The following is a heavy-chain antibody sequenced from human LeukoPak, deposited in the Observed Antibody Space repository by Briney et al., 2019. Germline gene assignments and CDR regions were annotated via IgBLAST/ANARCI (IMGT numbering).Heavy chain of an antibody. CDR1: GFAFSIYS. CDR2: ISSSSSTI. Sequence: GGSLRLSCAASGFAFSIYSINWVRQAPGKGLEWVSYISSSSSTIYYADSVKGRFTIPRDNAKNSLYLQMNSLRAEDTAVYYCARGPSSGWEYFQNWGQGTLVTVSS. CDR3: ARGPSSGWEYFQN. V-gene: IGHV3-48*01. J-gene: IGHJ1*01. D-gene: IGHD6-19*01.